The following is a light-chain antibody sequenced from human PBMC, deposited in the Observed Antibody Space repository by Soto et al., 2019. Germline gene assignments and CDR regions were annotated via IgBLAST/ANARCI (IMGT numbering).Light chain of an antibody. J-gene: IGLJ1*01. CDR2: EVR. Sequence: QSVLTQPASVSGSPGQSITISCTGTSDDVGGYNYVSWYQQHRGKAPKVMIYEVRNRPSGVSSRFSGSKSGNTASLTISGLQADDEADYYCTSYTTTSTFVFGTGTKLTVL. CDR3: TSYTTTSTFV. V-gene: IGLV2-14*03. CDR1: SDDVGGYNY.